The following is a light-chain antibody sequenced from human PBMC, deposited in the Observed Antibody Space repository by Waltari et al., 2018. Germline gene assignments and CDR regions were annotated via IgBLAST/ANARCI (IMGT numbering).Light chain of an antibody. Sequence: EIVLTQSPGTLSLSPGERATLSCRASQSVSKYLAWYQQRPGQAPRLLIYAASTRATGIPDRFSGSGSGTDFSLTISRLEPEDFAVYYCQNHERLPVKFGQGTKVEIK. V-gene: IGKV3-20*01. CDR1: QSVSKY. CDR2: AAS. CDR3: QNHERLPVK. J-gene: IGKJ1*01.